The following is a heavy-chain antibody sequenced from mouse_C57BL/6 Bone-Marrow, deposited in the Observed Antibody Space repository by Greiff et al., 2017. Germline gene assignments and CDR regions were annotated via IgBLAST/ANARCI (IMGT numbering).Heavy chain of an antibody. CDR2: INPGSGGT. J-gene: IGHJ1*03. CDR1: GYAFTNYL. V-gene: IGHV1-54*01. Sequence: QVQLQQSGAELVRPGTSVKVSCKASGYAFTNYLIEWVKQRPGQGLEWIGVINPGSGGTNYNEKFKGKATLTADKSSSTAYMQLSSLTSEDSAVYFCARRGATTVVATDWYFDVWGTGTTVTVSS. D-gene: IGHD1-1*01. CDR3: ARRGATTVVATDWYFDV.